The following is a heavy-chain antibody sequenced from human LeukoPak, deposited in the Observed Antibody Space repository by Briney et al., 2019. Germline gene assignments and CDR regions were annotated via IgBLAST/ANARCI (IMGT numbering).Heavy chain of an antibody. Sequence: SVKVSCKASGGTFSSYAISWVRQAPGQGLEWMGGIIPIFGTANYAQKFQGRVTVTTDESTSTAYMELSSLRSEDTAVYYCAREDYYDSSGYSPFDYWGQGTLVTVSS. CDR3: AREDYYDSSGYSPFDY. D-gene: IGHD3-22*01. CDR1: GGTFSSYA. CDR2: IIPIFGTA. V-gene: IGHV1-69*05. J-gene: IGHJ4*02.